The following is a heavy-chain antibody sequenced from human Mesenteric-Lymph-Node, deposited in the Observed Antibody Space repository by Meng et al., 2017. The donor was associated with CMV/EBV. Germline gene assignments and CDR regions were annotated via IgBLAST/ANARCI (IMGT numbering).Heavy chain of an antibody. CDR2: INPNSGGT. CDR1: GYTFTGYY. Sequence: ASAKVSCKASGYTFTGYYMHWVRQAPGQGLEWMGWINPNSGGTNYAQKFQGRVTMTRDTSISTAYMELSRLRSDDTAVYYCARVGYSYGDAFDIWGQGTMVTVSS. V-gene: IGHV1-2*02. CDR3: ARVGYSYGDAFDI. J-gene: IGHJ3*02. D-gene: IGHD5-18*01.